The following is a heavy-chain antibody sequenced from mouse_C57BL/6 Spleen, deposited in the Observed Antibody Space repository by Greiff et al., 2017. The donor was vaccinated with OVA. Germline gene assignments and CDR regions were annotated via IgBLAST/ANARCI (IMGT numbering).Heavy chain of an antibody. CDR1: GYTFTSYW. V-gene: IGHV1-59*01. Sequence: QVQLQQSGAELVRPGTSVKLSCKASGYTFTSYWMHWVKQRPGQGLEWIGVIDPSDSYTNYNLKFKGKATLTVDTSSSTAYMQLSSLTSEDSAVYYCARFYYGNYAWFAYWGQGTLVTVSA. J-gene: IGHJ3*01. CDR3: ARFYYGNYAWFAY. D-gene: IGHD2-1*01. CDR2: IDPSDSYT.